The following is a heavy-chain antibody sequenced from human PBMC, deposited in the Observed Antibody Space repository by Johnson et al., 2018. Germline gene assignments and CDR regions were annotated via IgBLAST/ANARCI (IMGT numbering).Heavy chain of an antibody. V-gene: IGHV3-30-3*01. Sequence: VQLVESGGGVVQPGRSLRLSCAASGFTFSSYAMHWVRQAPGKGLEWVAVISYDGSNKYYADSVKGRFTISRDNSKNTLYLQMNSLRAEDTAVYYCARDLHTGGRDWSYYMDVWGKGTTVTVSS. D-gene: IGHD2-8*02. CDR2: ISYDGSNK. CDR3: ARDLHTGGRDWSYYMDV. J-gene: IGHJ6*03. CDR1: GFTFSSYA.